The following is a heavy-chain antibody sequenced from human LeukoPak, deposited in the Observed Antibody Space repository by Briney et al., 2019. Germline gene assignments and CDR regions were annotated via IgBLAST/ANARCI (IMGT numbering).Heavy chain of an antibody. CDR3: ARSPAAGMVGWFDP. V-gene: IGHV1-2*02. CDR1: GYTFTGYY. Sequence: ASVKVSCKASGYTFTGYYMHWVRQAPGQGLEWMGWINPNSGGTNYAQKFQGRVTMTRDTSISTAYMELSRLRSDDTAVYYCARSPAAGMVGWFDPWGQGTLVTVSS. J-gene: IGHJ5*02. CDR2: INPNSGGT. D-gene: IGHD6-13*01.